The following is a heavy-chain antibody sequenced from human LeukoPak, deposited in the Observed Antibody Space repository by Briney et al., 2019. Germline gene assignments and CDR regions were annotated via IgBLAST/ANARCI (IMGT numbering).Heavy chain of an antibody. D-gene: IGHD3-16*02. CDR1: GFTFSSYA. V-gene: IGHV3-23*01. CDR2: ISGSGGST. J-gene: IGHJ4*02. CDR3: AKAPFMITFGGVIAGKPYYFDY. Sequence: PGGSLRLSCAASGFTFSSYAMSWVRQAPGKGLEWVSAISGSGGSTYYADSVKGRFTISRDNSKNTLYLQMNSLRAEDTAVYYYAKAPFMITFGGVIAGKPYYFDYWGQGTLVTVSS.